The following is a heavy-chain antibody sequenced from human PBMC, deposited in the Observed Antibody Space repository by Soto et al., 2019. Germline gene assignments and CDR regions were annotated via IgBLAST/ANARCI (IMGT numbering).Heavy chain of an antibody. D-gene: IGHD1-26*01. J-gene: IGHJ4*02. Sequence: QVQLQESGPGLVKPSETLSLTCTVSGGSISNYYWSWIRQPPGKGLEWIGYIYYTGSTNYNPSLKSRVPISEDTSKSQLSLKVSSVTAADTAVYYCARGIAGATTPFDLWGQGTLVTVSS. CDR2: IYYTGST. CDR3: ARGIAGATTPFDL. V-gene: IGHV4-59*01. CDR1: GGSISNYY.